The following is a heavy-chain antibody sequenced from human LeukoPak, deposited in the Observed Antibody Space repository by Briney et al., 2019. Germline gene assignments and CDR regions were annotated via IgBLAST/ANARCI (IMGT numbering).Heavy chain of an antibody. Sequence: SETLSLTCTVSGGSISSYYWSWIRQPPGRGLECIGYMYYSGNTKYSPSLQSRITMSIDMSKNQFSLKLRSVTAADSAVYFCARHSGQHSTGWYNWFDPWGQGTLVTVSS. CDR3: ARHSGQHSTGWYNWFDP. CDR1: GGSISSYY. CDR2: MYYSGNT. V-gene: IGHV4-59*08. D-gene: IGHD6-19*01. J-gene: IGHJ5*02.